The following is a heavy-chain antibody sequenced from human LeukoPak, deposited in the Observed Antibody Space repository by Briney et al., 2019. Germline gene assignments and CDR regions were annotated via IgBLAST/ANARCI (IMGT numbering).Heavy chain of an antibody. CDR1: GYTFTSYG. V-gene: IGHV1-18*01. CDR2: NSAYNGNT. D-gene: IGHD6-13*01. Sequence: GASVKVSCKASGYTFTSYGISWVRQAPGQGLEWMGWNSAYNGNTNYAQKLQGRVTMTTDTSTSTAYMELRSLRSDDTAVYYCARRSSSWYPDYYYGMDVWGQGTTVTVSS. CDR3: ARRSSSWYPDYYYGMDV. J-gene: IGHJ6*02.